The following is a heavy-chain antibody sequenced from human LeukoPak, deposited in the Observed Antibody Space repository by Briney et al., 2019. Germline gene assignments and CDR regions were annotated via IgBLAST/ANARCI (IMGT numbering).Heavy chain of an antibody. CDR2: IYYSGST. CDR3: ARMSSYSYGFSHNWFDP. V-gene: IGHV4-59*01. CDR1: GGSISSYY. Sequence: SETLSLTCTVSGGSISSYYWSWIRQPPGKGLEWIGYIYYSGSTNYNPSPKSRVTISVDTSKNQFSLKLSSVTAADTAVYYCARMSSYSYGFSHNWFDPWGQGTLVTVSS. D-gene: IGHD5-18*01. J-gene: IGHJ5*02.